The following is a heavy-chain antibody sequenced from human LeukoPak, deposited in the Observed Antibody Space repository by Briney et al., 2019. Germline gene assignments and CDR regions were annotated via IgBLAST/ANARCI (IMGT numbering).Heavy chain of an antibody. CDR2: ISSYGGST. CDR1: GFTLSNYA. CDR3: AKSSYYYDSSGYRHQPLDY. V-gene: IGHV3-64*02. J-gene: IGHJ4*02. D-gene: IGHD3-22*01. Sequence: GGSLRLSCAASGFTLSNYALHWVRLAPGKGLEYVSSISSYGGSTYYADSVKGRFTISRDNSKNTLYLQMGSLRAEDTAVYYCAKSSYYYDSSGYRHQPLDYWGQGTLVTVSS.